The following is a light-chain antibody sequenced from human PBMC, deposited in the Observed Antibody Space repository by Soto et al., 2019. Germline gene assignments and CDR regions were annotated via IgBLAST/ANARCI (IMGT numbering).Light chain of an antibody. J-gene: IGKJ4*02. CDR3: QQYVSSGT. CDR1: QSVSNNY. CDR2: GAS. Sequence: EIVFLQSYRPLSLSPGERPTLSCRASQSVSNNYLAWYQQKPGQAPRLLIYGASNRATGIPDRFSGSGSGTDFTLTISILEPEDFAVYYCQQYVSSGTFCQVSKVDNK. V-gene: IGKV3-20*01.